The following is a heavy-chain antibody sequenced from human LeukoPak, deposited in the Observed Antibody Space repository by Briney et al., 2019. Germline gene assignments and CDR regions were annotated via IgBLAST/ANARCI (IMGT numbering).Heavy chain of an antibody. CDR2: INSDGSRT. Sequence: GGSLRLSCAASGFTLSSYWMYWVRQAPGKGLVWVSRINSDGSRTSYADSVKGRFTISRDNAKNTLYLQMDSLRAEDTAVYYCARDFKSEYYDSSVFFDYWGQGTLVTVSS. V-gene: IGHV3-74*01. D-gene: IGHD3-22*01. CDR3: ARDFKSEYYDSSVFFDY. J-gene: IGHJ4*02. CDR1: GFTLSSYW.